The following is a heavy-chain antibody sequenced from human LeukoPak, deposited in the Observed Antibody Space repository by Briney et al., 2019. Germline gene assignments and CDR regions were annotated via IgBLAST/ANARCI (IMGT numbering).Heavy chain of an antibody. V-gene: IGHV3-21*01. CDR3: ARGTHYYCSSTSCPYFDY. CDR2: ISSSSSYI. J-gene: IGHJ4*02. CDR1: GFTVSSNY. D-gene: IGHD2-2*01. Sequence: GGSLRLSCAVSGFTVSSNYMSWVRQAPGRGLEWVSSISSSSSYIYYADSVKGRFTISRDNAKNSLYLQMNSLRAEDTAVYYCARGTHYYCSSTSCPYFDYWGQGTLVTVSS.